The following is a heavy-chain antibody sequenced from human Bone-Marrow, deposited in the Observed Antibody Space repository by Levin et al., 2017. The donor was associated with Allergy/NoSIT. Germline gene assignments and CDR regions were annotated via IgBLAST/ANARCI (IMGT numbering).Heavy chain of an antibody. CDR1: GYTFPNFW. Sequence: ASVKVSCKGSGYTFPNFWISWVRQPPDKGLEWLGRIDPSDSYTNYSPSFQGHVTISTDKSLSTAYLHWNSLRASDTAIYYCASPHTTTFSFDIWGQGTMVTVSS. CDR3: ASPHTTTFSFDI. D-gene: IGHD2/OR15-2a*01. J-gene: IGHJ3*02. CDR2: IDPSDSYT. V-gene: IGHV5-10-1*01.